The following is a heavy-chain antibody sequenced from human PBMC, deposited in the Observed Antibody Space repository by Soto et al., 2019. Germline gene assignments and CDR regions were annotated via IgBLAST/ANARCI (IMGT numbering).Heavy chain of an antibody. CDR1: GYTLTELS. CDR3: ATDLNYGYLHFDY. D-gene: IGHD4-17*01. V-gene: IGHV1-24*01. Sequence: ASVKVSCKVSGYTLTELSMHWVRQAPGKGLEWMGGFDPEDGETIYAQKFQGRVTMTEDTSTDTAYMELSSLRSEDTAMYYCATDLNYGYLHFDYWGQGTLVTVSS. CDR2: FDPEDGET. J-gene: IGHJ4*02.